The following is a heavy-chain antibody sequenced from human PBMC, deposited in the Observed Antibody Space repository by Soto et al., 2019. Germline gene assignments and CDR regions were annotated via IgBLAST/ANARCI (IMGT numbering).Heavy chain of an antibody. CDR2: ISPFNANT. Sequence: QVQLVQSGGVVKKPGASVKVSCKASGYTFSSYGISWVRHAPGQGLEWMGWISPFNANTNYAPNYQGRVTMTTDTSTSTAYMELRSLRSDDSAMYYCTRGRKVNDYWGQGTLVTVSS. CDR3: TRGRKVNDY. CDR1: GYTFSSYG. D-gene: IGHD3-22*01. V-gene: IGHV1-18*01. J-gene: IGHJ4*02.